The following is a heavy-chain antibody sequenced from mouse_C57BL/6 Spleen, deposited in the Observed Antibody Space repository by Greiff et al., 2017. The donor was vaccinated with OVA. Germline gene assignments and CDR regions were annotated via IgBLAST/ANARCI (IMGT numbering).Heavy chain of an antibody. CDR3: ARKNYYGSSWFAY. CDR1: GYTFTSYW. Sequence: QVQLQQPGAELVMPGASVKLSCKASGYTFTSYWMHRVKQRPGQGLEWIGEIDPSDSYTNYNQKFKGKSTLTVDKSTSTAYMQLSSLTSEDSAVYYCARKNYYGSSWFAYWGQGTLVTVSA. J-gene: IGHJ3*01. V-gene: IGHV1-69*01. CDR2: IDPSDSYT. D-gene: IGHD1-1*01.